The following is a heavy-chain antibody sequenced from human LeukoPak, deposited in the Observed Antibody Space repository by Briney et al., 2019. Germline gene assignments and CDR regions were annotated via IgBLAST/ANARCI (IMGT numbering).Heavy chain of an antibody. CDR2: IKSDGKT. J-gene: IGHJ1*01. Sequence: PGGSLRLSCAASGFIVSSYWMHWVRQAPGKGLVWVSRIKSDGKTNYADSVKGRFTISRDNAKNTVSLQMNSLRAEDTGVYYCARAPSEIGGYYPEYFRHWGQGTLVTVSS. V-gene: IGHV3-74*01. D-gene: IGHD3-22*01. CDR1: GFIVSSYW. CDR3: ARAPSEIGGYYPEYFRH.